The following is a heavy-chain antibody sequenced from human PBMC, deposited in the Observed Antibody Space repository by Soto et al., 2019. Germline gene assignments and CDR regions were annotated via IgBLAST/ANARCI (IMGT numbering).Heavy chain of an antibody. D-gene: IGHD6-19*01. CDR2: IWYDGSNK. CDR1: GFTFSSYG. Sequence: PGGSLRLSCAASGFTFSSYGMHWVRQAPGKGLEWVAVIWYDGSNKYYADSVKGRFTISRDNSKNTLYLQMNSLRAEDTAVYYCAREGALIAVAGTYYYYGMDVWGQGTTVTSP. J-gene: IGHJ6*02. CDR3: AREGALIAVAGTYYYYGMDV. V-gene: IGHV3-33*01.